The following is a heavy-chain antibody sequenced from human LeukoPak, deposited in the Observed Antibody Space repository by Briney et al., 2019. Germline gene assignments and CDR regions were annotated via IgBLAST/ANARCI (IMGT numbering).Heavy chain of an antibody. CDR1: GYTFTSYG. CDR3: GSASAPTLVSPYF. V-gene: IGHV1-18*03. Sequence: ASVKVSCKASGYTFTSYGISWVRQAPGQGLEWMGWISAYNGNTNYAQKLQGRVTITRDTSASTAYMELSSLRSEDMAVYFRGSASAPTLVSPYF. CDR2: ISAYNGNT. J-gene: IGHJ4*01. D-gene: IGHD5/OR15-5a*01.